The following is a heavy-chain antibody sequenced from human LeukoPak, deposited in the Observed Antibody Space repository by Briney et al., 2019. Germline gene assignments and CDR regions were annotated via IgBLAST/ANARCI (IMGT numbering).Heavy chain of an antibody. V-gene: IGHV1-2*02. D-gene: IGHD3-16*01. CDR3: VRDPGRGGYYFDF. CDR2: INPNSGGT. Sequence: ASVKVSCKASGYTFTGYYMHWVRQAPGQGLEWMGWINPNSGGTNYAQKFQGRLTMTRDTSINTAYMELRRLRSDDTAVFYCVRDPGRGGYYFDFWGQGTLVTVSS. J-gene: IGHJ4*02. CDR1: GYTFTGYY.